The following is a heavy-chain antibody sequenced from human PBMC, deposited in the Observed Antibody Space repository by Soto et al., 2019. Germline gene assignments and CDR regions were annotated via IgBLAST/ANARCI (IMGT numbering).Heavy chain of an antibody. J-gene: IGHJ3*02. CDR1: AGSFSHYY. V-gene: IGHV4-34*01. CDR3: ARGGSSDWQVAPDI. Sequence: SETLSLTCAVYAGSFSHYYWNWIRQSPGKGLEWIGKIKHSGSSNYNPSLRSRVSISVDMSKNQFSLRLTSVTAADTAVYYCARGGSSDWQVAPDISGQGPTFTVSS. CDR2: IKHSGSS. D-gene: IGHD6-19*01.